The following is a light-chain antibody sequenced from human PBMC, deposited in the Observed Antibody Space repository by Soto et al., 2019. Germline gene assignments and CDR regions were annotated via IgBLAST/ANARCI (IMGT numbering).Light chain of an antibody. J-gene: IGKJ2*01. V-gene: IGKV1-39*01. CDR3: QQIHSTSSYT. CDR1: QNIRNY. CDR2: AAS. Sequence: DIQMTQSPSSLSASVGDRVTITCRASQNIRNYLNWYQQRPGKTPNLLVYAASNLRSGVPSRFSGSGSWTDFTLSISNLQPEDFGTYYCQQIHSTSSYTFGQGSRVDVK.